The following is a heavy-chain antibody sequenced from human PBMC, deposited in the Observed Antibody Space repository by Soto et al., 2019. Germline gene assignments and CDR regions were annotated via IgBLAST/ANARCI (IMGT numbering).Heavy chain of an antibody. Sequence: GGSLRQACASSGFPGSSDSRNWVRQAPGKGLEWVSYISSSSSTIYYADSVKGRFTISRDNAKNSLYLQMNSLRAEDTAVYYCARGPDHDIVVVPAATWAFWFDPWGQGTLVTVSS. V-gene: IGHV3-48*01. D-gene: IGHD2-2*01. CDR2: ISSSSSTI. J-gene: IGHJ5*02. CDR3: ARGPDHDIVVVPAATWAFWFDP. CDR1: GFPGSSDS.